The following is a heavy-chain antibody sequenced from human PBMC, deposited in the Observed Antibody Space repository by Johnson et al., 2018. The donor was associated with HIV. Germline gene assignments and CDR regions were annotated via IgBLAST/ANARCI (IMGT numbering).Heavy chain of an antibody. J-gene: IGHJ3*01. CDR2: ISGSGGST. Sequence: MLLVESGGGLVQPGGSLRLSCVASGLTFSSYGMSWVRQAPGKGPEWVSGISGSGGSTYYADSVKGRFTISRDNSKSTLFLQMNSLRAEDTAAYYCAKADDILTGYYKGFDAFDVWGQGTMVTVSS. CDR1: GLTFSSYG. CDR3: AKADDILTGYYKGFDAFDV. V-gene: IGHV3-23*04. D-gene: IGHD3-9*01.